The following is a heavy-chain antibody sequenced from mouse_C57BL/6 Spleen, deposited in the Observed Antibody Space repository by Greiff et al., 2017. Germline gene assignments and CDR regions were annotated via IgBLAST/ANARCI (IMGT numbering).Heavy chain of an antibody. CDR2: INPSTGGT. CDR1: GYSFTGYY. J-gene: IGHJ1*03. V-gene: IGHV1-42*01. Sequence: EVQLQQSGPELVQPGASVKISCKASGYSFTGYYMNWVKQSPEKSLEWIGEINPSTGGTTYNPKFTAKATLTVDTSSITSYMQLKSLTSEDSAVYYCADYYGSSAPFWYFDVRGTGTTVTVSS. CDR3: ADYYGSSAPFWYFDV. D-gene: IGHD1-1*01.